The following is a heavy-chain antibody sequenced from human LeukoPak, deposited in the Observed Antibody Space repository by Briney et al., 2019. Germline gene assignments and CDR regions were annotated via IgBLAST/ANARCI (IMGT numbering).Heavy chain of an antibody. Sequence: PSETLSLTCTVSGGSISTYYWNWIRQPPRKGLEWIGYIYSSGITNYNPSLKSRVTISVNTSKNQFSLILSSVTAADTAVYYCARDISGSYPGPFDYWGQGTLVTVSS. D-gene: IGHD1-26*01. CDR3: ARDISGSYPGPFDY. CDR1: GGSISTYY. CDR2: IYSSGIT. V-gene: IGHV4-59*01. J-gene: IGHJ4*02.